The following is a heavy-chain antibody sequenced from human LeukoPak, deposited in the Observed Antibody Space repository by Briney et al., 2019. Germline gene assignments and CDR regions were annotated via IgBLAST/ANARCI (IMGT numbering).Heavy chain of an antibody. Sequence: PGRSLRLSCAASGFTFVAYAMAWVRQSPGEGLEWVAFIRYDGSHKFYADSVKGRFTISRDNSNLYLQMNSLRLEDTAVYYCARDPQYQVLSPYWYLGLWGRGTLVTVSS. CDR1: GFTFVAYA. V-gene: IGHV3-30*02. D-gene: IGHD2-2*01. J-gene: IGHJ2*01. CDR2: IRYDGSHK. CDR3: ARDPQYQVLSPYWYLGL.